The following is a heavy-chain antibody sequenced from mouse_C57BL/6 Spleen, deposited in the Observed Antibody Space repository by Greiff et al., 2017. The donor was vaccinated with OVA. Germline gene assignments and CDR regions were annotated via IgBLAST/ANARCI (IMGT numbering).Heavy chain of an antibody. Sequence: VTLMESGPELVKPGASVKISCKASGYAFGSSWLNWVKQRPGKGLEWIGRIYPGDGDTNYNGKFKGKATLTADKSSSTAYMQLSSLTSEDSAVYFCAGSSGYDYFDYWGQGTTLTVSS. CDR1: GYAFGSSW. V-gene: IGHV1-82*01. J-gene: IGHJ2*01. D-gene: IGHD3-2*02. CDR3: AGSSGYDYFDY. CDR2: IYPGDGDT.